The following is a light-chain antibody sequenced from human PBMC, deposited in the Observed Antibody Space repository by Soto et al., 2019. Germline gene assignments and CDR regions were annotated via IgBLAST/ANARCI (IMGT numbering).Light chain of an antibody. CDR3: VLYMGSGSVV. V-gene: IGLV8-61*01. CDR2: NTN. J-gene: IGLJ2*01. CDR1: SGSVSTDYY. Sequence: QTVVTQEPSFSVSPGGTVTLTCGLNSGSVSTDYYPSWYQQTPGQPPRTLIYNTNTRSSGVPDRCSGSILGNKAALTITWAEADDESDYYCVLYMGSGSVVFGGGTKVTVL.